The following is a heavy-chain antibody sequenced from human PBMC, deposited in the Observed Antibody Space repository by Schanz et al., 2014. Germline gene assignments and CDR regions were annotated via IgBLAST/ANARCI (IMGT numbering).Heavy chain of an antibody. Sequence: EVQLVESGGGLVQPGGSLRLSCAASGITFSSHSFNWVRQAPGKGLEWLSYISDSGTYTNYADSAKGRFTISRDNSKSTLYVEMNSLRVEDTAVYYCARGGPAYYFDDWGQGTLVTVSS. J-gene: IGHJ4*02. CDR3: ARGGPAYYFDD. CDR2: ISDSGTYT. CDR1: GITFSSHS. V-gene: IGHV3-48*01.